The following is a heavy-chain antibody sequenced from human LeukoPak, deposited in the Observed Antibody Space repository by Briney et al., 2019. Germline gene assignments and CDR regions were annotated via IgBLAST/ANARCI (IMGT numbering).Heavy chain of an antibody. CDR2: ISGSGSST. J-gene: IGHJ4*02. D-gene: IGHD3-10*01. V-gene: IGHV3-23*01. CDR1: GFTFSSYA. Sequence: PGGSLRLSCAASGFTFSSYAMSWVRQAPGKGLEWVSAISGSGSSTYYADSVKGRFTISRDNSKNTLYLQMNSLRAEDTAVYYCAKGPRTRHPNYYGSGSYVDYWGQGTLVTVSS. CDR3: AKGPRTRHPNYYGSGSYVDY.